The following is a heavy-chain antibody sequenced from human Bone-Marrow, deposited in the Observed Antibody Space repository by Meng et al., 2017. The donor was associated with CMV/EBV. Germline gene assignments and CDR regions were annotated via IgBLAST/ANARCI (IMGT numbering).Heavy chain of an antibody. CDR3: ARVKRAFMRIFGGVPRVFDY. J-gene: IGHJ4*02. CDR2: IKHSRST. Sequence: SETLSHTCAVWVGFFNGYYWTCIREPPGKGLEWIGQIKHSRSTDYNTSLKSRVTISVDTSKNQFSLKLSSVTAADTAVYYCARVKRAFMRIFGGVPRVFDYWGQGSLVTVSS. CDR1: VGFFNGYY. V-gene: IGHV4-34*01. D-gene: IGHD3-3*02.